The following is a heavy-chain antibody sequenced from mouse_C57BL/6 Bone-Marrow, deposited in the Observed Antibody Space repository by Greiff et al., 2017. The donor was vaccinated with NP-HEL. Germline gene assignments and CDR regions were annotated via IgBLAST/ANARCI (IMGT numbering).Heavy chain of an antibody. Sequence: QVQLQQSGAELVQPGASVKISCKASGYAFSSYWMNWVKQRPGTGLEWIGQIYPGDGDTNYNGKFKDKASLTADKSSSTAYMQLSSLTSEDSAVYFCARGAYWGQGTLVTVSA. V-gene: IGHV1-80*01. CDR1: GYAFSSYW. CDR3: ARGAY. CDR2: IYPGDGDT. J-gene: IGHJ3*01.